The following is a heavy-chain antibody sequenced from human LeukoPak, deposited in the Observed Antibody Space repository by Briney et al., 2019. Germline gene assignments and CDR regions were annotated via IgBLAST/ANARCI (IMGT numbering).Heavy chain of an antibody. Sequence: GGSLRLSCAASGVTFSNYDMLWVRQAPGKGLEWVAVIRYDGSNKYYSDSLKGGFTITRDNPKNTLYLQMNSVRAEDTALYYCARVADGGSSAYYKYWGEGTL. CDR1: GVTFSNYD. V-gene: IGHV3-33*01. CDR3: ARVADGGSSAYYKY. CDR2: IRYDGSNK. J-gene: IGHJ4*02. D-gene: IGHD3-22*01.